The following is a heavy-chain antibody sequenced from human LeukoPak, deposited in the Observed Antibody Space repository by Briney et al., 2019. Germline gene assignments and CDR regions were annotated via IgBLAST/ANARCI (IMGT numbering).Heavy chain of an antibody. CDR1: GFRFNTYW. Sequence: PGGSLRLSCAASGFRFNTYWMSWVRQAPGKGLEWVANIKQDGNEKYYADSVKGRFTISRDNSKNTLYLQMHSLRAEDTAVYYCAKDRDVWGSLLDYWGQGTLVTVS. CDR3: AKDRDVWGSLLDY. V-gene: IGHV3-7*03. CDR2: IKQDGNEK. D-gene: IGHD3-16*01. J-gene: IGHJ4*02.